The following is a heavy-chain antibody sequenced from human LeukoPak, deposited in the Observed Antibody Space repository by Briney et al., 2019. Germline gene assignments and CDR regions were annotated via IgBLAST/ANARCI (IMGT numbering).Heavy chain of an antibody. CDR2: ISAYNGNT. CDR3: ARDLPYSSSWESIDY. J-gene: IGHJ4*02. V-gene: IGHV1-18*01. D-gene: IGHD6-13*01. Sequence: ASVKVSCKASGYTFTSYGISWVRQAPGQGLEWMGWISAYNGNTNYAQKLQGRVTMTTDTSTSTAYMELRSLRSDDTAVYYCARDLPYSSSWESIDYWGQGTLVTVSS. CDR1: GYTFTSYG.